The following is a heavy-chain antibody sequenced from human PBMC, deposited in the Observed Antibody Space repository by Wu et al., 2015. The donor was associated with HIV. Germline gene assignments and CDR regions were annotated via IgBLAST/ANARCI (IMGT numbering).Heavy chain of an antibody. CDR1: GYTFSAYY. CDR2: INPGSGDT. V-gene: IGHV1-2*02. J-gene: IGHJ6*03. Sequence: AQMVQSGTEMKKSGASVKISCNTAGYTFSAYYIHWVRQAPGQGLEWMGWINPGSGDTKFAQTFQGRLTMTRDTATNTVNLILASVKPNDTATYYCARDWQFQVTFGDYYMDIWGNGTTVIVS. D-gene: IGHD3-3*01. CDR3: ARDWQFQVTFGDYYMDI.